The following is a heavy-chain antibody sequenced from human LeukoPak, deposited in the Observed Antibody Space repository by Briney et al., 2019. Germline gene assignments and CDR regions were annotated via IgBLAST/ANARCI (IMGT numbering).Heavy chain of an antibody. D-gene: IGHD3-3*01. CDR1: GGSISSSSYY. J-gene: IGHJ6*03. Sequence: PSETLSLTCTVSGGSISSSSYYWGWIRQPPGKGLGWIGSIYYSGSTYYNPSLKSRVTISVDTSKNQFSLKLSSVTAADTAVYYCARIRPIFGVVQSKGYYYMDVWGQGTTVTVSS. V-gene: IGHV4-39*07. CDR2: IYYSGST. CDR3: ARIRPIFGVVQSKGYYYMDV.